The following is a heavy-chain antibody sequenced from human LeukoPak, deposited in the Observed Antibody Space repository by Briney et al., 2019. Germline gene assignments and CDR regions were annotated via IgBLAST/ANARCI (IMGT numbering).Heavy chain of an antibody. Sequence: GGSLRLSCAASGFTFSSYWMHWVRQTPGKGLLWVSYISPDGRTTNYADSVKGRFTISRDNPKNTLYLQLNSLRAEDTAVYYCARGASGYYDSSGRLFDPWGQGALVTVSS. V-gene: IGHV3-74*01. CDR2: ISPDGRTT. CDR1: GFTFSSYW. CDR3: ARGASGYYDSSGRLFDP. D-gene: IGHD3-22*01. J-gene: IGHJ5*02.